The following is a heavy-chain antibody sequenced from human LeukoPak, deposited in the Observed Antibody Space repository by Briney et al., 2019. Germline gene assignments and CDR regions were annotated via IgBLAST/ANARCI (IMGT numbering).Heavy chain of an antibody. CDR2: INPNSGGT. J-gene: IGHJ4*02. V-gene: IGHV1-2*06. CDR1: GYTFTGYY. D-gene: IGHD6-13*01. CDR3: ARDYKSLSRIAAAGTYDY. Sequence: GASVKVSCKASGYTFTGYYMHWVRQAPGQGLEWMGRINPNSGGTNYAQKFQGRVTMTRDTSISTAYMELSRLRSDDTAVCYCARDYKSLSRIAAAGTYDYWGQGTLVTVSS.